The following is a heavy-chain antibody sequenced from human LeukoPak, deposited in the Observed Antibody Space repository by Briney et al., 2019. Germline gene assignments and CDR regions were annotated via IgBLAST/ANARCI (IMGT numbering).Heavy chain of an antibody. Sequence: PGGSLRLSCAASGIIFSNYWMHWVRQAPGKGLVWVSRINRDGSSTSYADSVKGRFTISRDNAKNTLYLQMNSLRAEDTAVYYCATDLIHYYGSGAKTWGQGTLVTVSS. D-gene: IGHD3-10*01. CDR2: INRDGSST. V-gene: IGHV3-74*01. CDR3: ATDLIHYYGSGAKT. J-gene: IGHJ5*02. CDR1: GIIFSNYW.